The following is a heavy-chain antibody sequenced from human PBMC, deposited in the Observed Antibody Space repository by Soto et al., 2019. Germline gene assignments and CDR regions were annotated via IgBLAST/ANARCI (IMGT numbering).Heavy chain of an antibody. D-gene: IGHD5-18*01. J-gene: IGHJ6*02. Sequence: GGSLRLSCGASGFTFRTYWLSRVRQVPGKGLEWVANINQDGSEKNYVDSVKGRFTISRDNAKNSLYLQMSSLRAEDTALYYCARDGSTSWYSYDYHGMDVWGQGTTVTVSS. CDR1: GFTFRTYW. CDR2: INQDGSEK. V-gene: IGHV3-7*05. CDR3: ARDGSTSWYSYDYHGMDV.